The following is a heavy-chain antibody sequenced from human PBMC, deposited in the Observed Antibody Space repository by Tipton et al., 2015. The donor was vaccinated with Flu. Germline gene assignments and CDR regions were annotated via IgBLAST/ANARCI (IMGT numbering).Heavy chain of an antibody. J-gene: IGHJ4*02. Sequence: TLSLTCTVSGGSISSSYWSWIRQPPGKGLEYIGHIYYTGSTKYNPSLKSRVTISVDTSKSQFSLMLRSVTAADTAVYFCAREEAVDHFGSAIHYWGQGTQVTVSS. D-gene: IGHD3-10*01. CDR2: IYYTGST. CDR3: AREEAVDHFGSAIHY. V-gene: IGHV4-59*12. CDR1: GGSISSSY.